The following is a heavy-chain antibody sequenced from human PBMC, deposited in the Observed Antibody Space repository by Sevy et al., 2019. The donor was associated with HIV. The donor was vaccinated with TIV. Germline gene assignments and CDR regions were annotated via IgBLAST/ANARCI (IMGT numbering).Heavy chain of an antibody. Sequence: GGYLRLSCAVSGLTVSSNYMSWVRQAPGKGLEWVSLIYSGGATYYAYSVNGRFTISGDDSKNTLYLQMDSLRAEDTAVYYCARGGLDRNWFRSFDYWGRGTLVTVSS. CDR1: GLTVSSNY. CDR2: IYSGGAT. V-gene: IGHV3-53*01. CDR3: ARGGLDRNWFRSFDY. D-gene: IGHD1-1*01. J-gene: IGHJ4*01.